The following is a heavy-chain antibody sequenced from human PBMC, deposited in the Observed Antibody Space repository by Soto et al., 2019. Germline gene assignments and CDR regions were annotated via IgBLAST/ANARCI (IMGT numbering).Heavy chain of an antibody. CDR3: TRGQIQSDFDY. CDR1: GYTFTSYG. V-gene: IGHV1-18*04. J-gene: IGHJ4*02. CDR2: ITAYNDNT. Sequence: ASVKVSCKASGYTFTSYGLNWVRQAPGQGLEWMGWITAYNDNTNYAQKVQGRAILTIDTSTTTGYMELRSLRSDDTAVYYCTRGQIQSDFDYWGQGTLVTVSS. D-gene: IGHD3-3*01.